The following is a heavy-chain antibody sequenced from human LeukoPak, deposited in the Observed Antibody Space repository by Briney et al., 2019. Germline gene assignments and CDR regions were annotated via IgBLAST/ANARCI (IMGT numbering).Heavy chain of an antibody. Sequence: VASVKVSCKASGGTFSSYTISWVRQAPGQGLEWMGRIIPILGIANYAQKFQGRVTITADKSTSTAYMELSSLRSEDPAVYYCARGPGGGSSWQRDAFDIWGQGTMVTVSS. D-gene: IGHD6-13*01. CDR2: IIPILGIA. V-gene: IGHV1-69*02. CDR3: ARGPGGGSSWQRDAFDI. CDR1: GGTFSSYT. J-gene: IGHJ3*02.